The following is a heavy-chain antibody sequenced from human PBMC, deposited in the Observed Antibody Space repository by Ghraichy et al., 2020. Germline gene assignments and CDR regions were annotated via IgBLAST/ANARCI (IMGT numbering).Heavy chain of an antibody. CDR1: GFIFHDYT. Sequence: GGSLRLSCAASGFIFHDYTIHWVRQRPGKGLEWLSLFSWDGVNTYYADSVEGRFTISRDNSKNSVFLHLNSLRIDDSGLYFCAKDIGLHFDSSGYYRPLGYWGRGTLVTVSS. CDR3: AKDIGLHFDSSGYYRPLGY. V-gene: IGHV3-43*01. D-gene: IGHD3-22*01. J-gene: IGHJ4*02. CDR2: FSWDGVNT.